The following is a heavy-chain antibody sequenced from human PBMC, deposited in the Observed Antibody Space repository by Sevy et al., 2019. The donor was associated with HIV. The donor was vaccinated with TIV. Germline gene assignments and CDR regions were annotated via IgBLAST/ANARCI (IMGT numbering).Heavy chain of an antibody. CDR3: ARDRKTTQIVGATKHYYYYMDV. J-gene: IGHJ6*03. Sequence: SETLSLTCTVSGGSISSYYWSWIRQPAGKGLEWIGRIYTSGSTNYNPSLKSRVTMSVDTSKNQFSLKLSSVTAADTAVYYCARDRKTTQIVGATKHYYYYMDVWGKGTTVTVSS. D-gene: IGHD1-26*01. V-gene: IGHV4-4*07. CDR2: IYTSGST. CDR1: GGSISSYY.